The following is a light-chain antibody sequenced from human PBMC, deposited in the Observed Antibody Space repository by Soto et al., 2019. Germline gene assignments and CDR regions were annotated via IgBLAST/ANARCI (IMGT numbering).Light chain of an antibody. CDR1: QSVSTS. CDR2: HSS. V-gene: IGKV1-39*01. Sequence: DIQIPQSPVSLSASVGARVTITCRASQSVSTSVNWYQQLGGKAPKLLIQHSSTLQSGVPSRFSGSGSGTDFTLTISSLQPEDCATYYCQQTFNNRLSFGGGTKVDIK. CDR3: QQTFNNRLS. J-gene: IGKJ4*01.